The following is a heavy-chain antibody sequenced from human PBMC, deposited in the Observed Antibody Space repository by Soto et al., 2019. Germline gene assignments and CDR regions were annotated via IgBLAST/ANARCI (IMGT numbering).Heavy chain of an antibody. CDR3: ARHPGYYDILTGYTTYYFDY. Sequence: PSETLSLTCTVSGGTISSWYWSWIRQPPGKGLEWIGYIYYRGNTDYNPSLKSRVTISLDTPKNQFSLKLSSVTAADTAVYYCARHPGYYDILTGYTTYYFDYWGQGILVTVSS. D-gene: IGHD3-9*01. CDR1: GGTISSWY. V-gene: IGHV4-59*08. CDR2: IYYRGNT. J-gene: IGHJ4*02.